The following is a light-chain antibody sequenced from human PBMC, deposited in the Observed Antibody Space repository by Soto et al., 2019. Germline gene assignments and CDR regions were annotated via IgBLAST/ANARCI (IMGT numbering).Light chain of an antibody. V-gene: IGLV2-14*01. J-gene: IGLJ2*01. CDR2: DVS. CDR1: SSDVGGYNY. CDR3: SSYTGSSTYVV. Sequence: QSALTQPASVSGSPGQSITISCTGTSSDVGGYNYVSWYQQHPGKAPKLMIYDVSNRPSGVSNRFSGSKSGNPASLTISGLQAEDEADYYCSSYTGSSTYVVFGGGTKVTVL.